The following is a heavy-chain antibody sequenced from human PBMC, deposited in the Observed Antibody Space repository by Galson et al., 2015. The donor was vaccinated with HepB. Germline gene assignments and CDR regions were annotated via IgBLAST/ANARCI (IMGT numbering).Heavy chain of an antibody. CDR2: IWYDGTNK. J-gene: IGHJ5*02. CDR3: ARPNYYGSGTSKGVGWFDP. D-gene: IGHD3-10*01. V-gene: IGHV3-33*01. CDR1: GFTFSSFG. Sequence: SLRLSCAVSGFTFSSFGMHWIRQAPGKGLEWVAVIWYDGTNKYYADSVKGRFTISRDDSKNTLYLQMNSLRAEDTAVYYCARPNYYGSGTSKGVGWFDPWGQGTLVTVSS.